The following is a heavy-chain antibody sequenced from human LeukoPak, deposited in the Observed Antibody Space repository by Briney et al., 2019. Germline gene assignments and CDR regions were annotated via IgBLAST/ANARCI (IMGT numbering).Heavy chain of an antibody. J-gene: IGHJ4*02. Sequence: GGSLRLSCAASGFTFSSYGMHWVRQAPGKGLEWVAVISYDGSDKYYADSVKGRFTISRVNSKNTLYLQMNSLRAEDTAVYYCAKDQDVAAADYYFDYWGQGTLVTVSS. V-gene: IGHV3-30*18. CDR1: GFTFSSYG. CDR2: ISYDGSDK. CDR3: AKDQDVAAADYYFDY. D-gene: IGHD6-13*01.